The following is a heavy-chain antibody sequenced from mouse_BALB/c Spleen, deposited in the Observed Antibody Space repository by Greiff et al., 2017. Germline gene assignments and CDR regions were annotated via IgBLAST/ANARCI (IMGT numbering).Heavy chain of an antibody. Sequence: EVQRVESGGGLVQPGGSLKLSCAASGFTFSSDTMSWVRQTPEKRLVWVAYFSNGGGSTYYPDTVKGRFTISRDNAKNTLYLQMSSLKSEDTAMYYCARRGYDRTWYFEVWGAGTTVTVSA. D-gene: IGHD2-2*01. J-gene: IGHJ1*01. V-gene: IGHV5-12-2*01. CDR1: GFTFSSDT. CDR3: ARRGYDRTWYFEV. CDR2: FSNGGGST.